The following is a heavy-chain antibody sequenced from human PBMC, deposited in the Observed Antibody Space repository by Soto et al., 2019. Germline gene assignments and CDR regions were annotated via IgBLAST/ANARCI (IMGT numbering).Heavy chain of an antibody. J-gene: IGHJ6*02. CDR2: IIPIFGTA. D-gene: IGHD6-13*01. V-gene: IGHV1-69*01. CDR1: GGTFSSYA. CDR3: ARDLRAAGRPGMAV. Sequence: QVQLVQSGAEVKKPGSSVKVSCKASGGTFSSYAISWVRQAPGQGLEWMGGIIPIFGTANYAQNFQGRVTITADESTSEAYMGLSSLRSEDTAVYYCARDLRAAGRPGMAVWGQGTTVTVSS.